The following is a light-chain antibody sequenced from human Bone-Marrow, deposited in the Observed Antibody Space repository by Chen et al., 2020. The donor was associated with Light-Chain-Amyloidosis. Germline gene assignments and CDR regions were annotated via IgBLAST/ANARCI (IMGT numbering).Light chain of an antibody. Sequence: QSALTQPASVSGSPGQSITISCTGTSSDVGGDNHVSWYQQHPGKAPKLMIYAVTKRPSGVPDRFSGSKSGNTASLTVSGLQAEDEADYYCSSYAGSNNFYGVFGGGTKLTVL. CDR3: SSYAGSNNFYGV. J-gene: IGLJ2*01. CDR1: SSDVGGDNH. CDR2: AVT. V-gene: IGLV2-8*01.